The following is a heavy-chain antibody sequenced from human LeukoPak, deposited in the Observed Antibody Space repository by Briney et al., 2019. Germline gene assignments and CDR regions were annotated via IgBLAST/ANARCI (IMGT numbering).Heavy chain of an antibody. D-gene: IGHD2-15*01. Sequence: PSETLSLACTVSGGSISSSDYYWGWIRQPPGKGLEWIGSIYYGGSTYYNPSLKSRVTISVDTSMNQFSLKLSFVTTADTAVYYCARALGYCSGGSCTRGYNWFDPWGQGTLVTVPS. J-gene: IGHJ5*02. CDR2: IYYGGST. CDR3: ARALGYCSGGSCTRGYNWFDP. V-gene: IGHV4-39*01. CDR1: GGSISSSDYY.